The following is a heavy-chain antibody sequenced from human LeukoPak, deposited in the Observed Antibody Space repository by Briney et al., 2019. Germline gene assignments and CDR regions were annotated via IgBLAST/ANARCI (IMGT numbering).Heavy chain of an antibody. CDR3: ARDRSTVVTPGAFDI. D-gene: IGHD4-23*01. J-gene: IGHJ3*02. CDR1: GYSISSGYY. V-gene: IGHV4-38-2*02. CDR2: IYHSGST. Sequence: SETLSLTCTVSGYSISSGYYWGWIRQPPGKGLEWIGSIYHSGSTYYNPSLKSRVTISVDTSKNQFSLKLSSVTAADTAVYYCARDRSTVVTPGAFDIWGQGTMVTVSS.